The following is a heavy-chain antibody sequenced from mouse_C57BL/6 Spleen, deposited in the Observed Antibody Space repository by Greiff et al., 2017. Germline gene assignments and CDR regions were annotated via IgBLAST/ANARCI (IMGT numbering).Heavy chain of an antibody. CDR1: GYTFTDYY. V-gene: IGHV1-26*01. J-gene: IGHJ2*01. CDR2: INPNNGGT. Sequence: VQLQQSGPELVKPGASVKISCKASGYTFTDYYMNWVKQSHGKSLEWIGDINPNNGGTSYNQKFKGKATLTVDKSSSTAYMELRSLTSEDSAVYYCASGWDGYWGQGTTLTVSS. D-gene: IGHD4-1*01. CDR3: ASGWDGY.